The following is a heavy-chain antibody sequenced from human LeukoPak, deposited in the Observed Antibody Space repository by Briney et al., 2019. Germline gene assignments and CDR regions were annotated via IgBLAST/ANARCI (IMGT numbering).Heavy chain of an antibody. J-gene: IGHJ4*02. CDR1: GFTFSDYY. CDR3: VTGYREIDY. D-gene: IGHD5-18*01. Sequence: PGGSLRLSCAASGFTFSDYYMSWIRQAPGKGLEWVSYISTGSSSHTNYADSVKGRFTISRDDAKNSLYLQMNSLRAEDTAVFYCVTGYREIDYWGQGTLVTVSS. CDR2: ISTGSSSHT. V-gene: IGHV3-11*06.